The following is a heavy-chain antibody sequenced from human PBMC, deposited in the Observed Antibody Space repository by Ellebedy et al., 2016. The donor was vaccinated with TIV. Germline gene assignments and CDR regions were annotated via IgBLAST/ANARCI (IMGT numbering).Heavy chain of an antibody. CDR1: GFTFSSYA. CDR2: ISGSGVST. J-gene: IGHJ4*02. D-gene: IGHD3-22*01. CDR3: ARDSGYDSSGYSPSTY. V-gene: IGHV3-23*01. Sequence: GESLKISCAASGFTFSSYAMSWVRQAPGKGLEWVSAISGSGVSTYYADSVKGRFTISRDISKNTLYVQMNGLRSEDTAVYYCARDSGYDSSGYSPSTYWGQGTLVTVSS.